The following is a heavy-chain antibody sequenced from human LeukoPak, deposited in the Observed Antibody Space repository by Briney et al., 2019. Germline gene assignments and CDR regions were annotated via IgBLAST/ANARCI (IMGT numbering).Heavy chain of an antibody. CDR3: ARAGYSGYGPHFDY. CDR2: INPNSGGT. D-gene: IGHD5-12*01. V-gene: IGHV1-2*02. Sequence: ASVKVSCKASGYTFTGYYMHWVRQAPGQGLEWMGWINPNSGGTYYAQKFQGRVTMTRDTSISTAYMELSRLRSDDTAVYYCARAGYSGYGPHFDYWGQGTLVTVSS. J-gene: IGHJ4*02. CDR1: GYTFTGYY.